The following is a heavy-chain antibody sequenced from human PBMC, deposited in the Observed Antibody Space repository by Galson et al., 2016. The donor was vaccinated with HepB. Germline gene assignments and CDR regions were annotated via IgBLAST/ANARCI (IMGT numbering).Heavy chain of an antibody. CDR3: ARVRDGYNTDFYYGMDV. V-gene: IGHV1-69*13. Sequence: SVKVSCKASGGTFNSYAISWVRQAPGQGLEWMGGIIPLYGTANYAQKFQGRVTIIADESTSTAYMELSSLRSEDTAMYYWARVRDGYNTDFYYGMDVWGQGTTVTVSS. CDR2: IIPLYGTA. J-gene: IGHJ6*02. D-gene: IGHD5-24*01. CDR1: GGTFNSYA.